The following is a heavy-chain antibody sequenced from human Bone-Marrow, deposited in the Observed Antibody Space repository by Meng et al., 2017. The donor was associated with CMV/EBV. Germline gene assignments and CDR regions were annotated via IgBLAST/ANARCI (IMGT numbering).Heavy chain of an antibody. CDR1: GYTFTSYD. Sequence: ASVKVSCKASGYTFTSYDINWVRQAPGQGLEWVGLINPSGDRTWYTQKLQGRVTMTRDTSTSAAYMELSSLRSDDTAVYYCARDNSYTNSWWFDPWGQGTLVTVSS. CDR2: INPSGDRT. CDR3: ARDNSYTNSWWFDP. J-gene: IGHJ5*02. D-gene: IGHD2-2*02. V-gene: IGHV1-46*04.